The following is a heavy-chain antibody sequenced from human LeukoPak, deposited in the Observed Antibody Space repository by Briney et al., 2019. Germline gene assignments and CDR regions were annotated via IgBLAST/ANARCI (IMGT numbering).Heavy chain of an antibody. CDR2: ISSSSSTI. V-gene: IGHV3-48*01. CDR3: ARDRDVLLWFGEPNFDY. D-gene: IGHD3-10*01. Sequence: GGSLRLSCAASGFTFSSYSMNWVRQAPGKGLECVSYISSSSSTIYYADSVKGRFTISRDNAKNSLYLQMNSLRAEDTAVYYCARDRDVLLWFGEPNFDYWGQGTLVTVSS. J-gene: IGHJ4*02. CDR1: GFTFSSYS.